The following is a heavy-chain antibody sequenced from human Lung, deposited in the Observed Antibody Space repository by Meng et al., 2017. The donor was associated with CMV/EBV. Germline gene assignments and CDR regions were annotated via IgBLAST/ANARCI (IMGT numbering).Heavy chain of an antibody. CDR1: GGTINDYY. CDR3: ARDRDSPVWHKNGMAV. Sequence: LSCTVSGGTINDYYWSWVRLPPGKGLEWIGHIYYRGRTNQNSSLKSRVTISLDASKNKFSLRLSSLTAADTAVYYSARDRDSPVWHKNGMAVWSQGXTVTVSS. J-gene: IGHJ6*02. CDR2: IYYRGRT. V-gene: IGHV4-59*01. D-gene: IGHD2-8*01.